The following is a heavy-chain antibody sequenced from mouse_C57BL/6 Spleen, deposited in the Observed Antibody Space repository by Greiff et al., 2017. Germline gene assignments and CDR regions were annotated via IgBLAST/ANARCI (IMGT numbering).Heavy chain of an antibody. J-gene: IGHJ4*01. CDR2: INPGSGGT. V-gene: IGHV1-54*01. CDR1: GYAFTNYL. D-gene: IGHD2-1*01. Sequence: VQLQQSGAELVRPGTSVKVSCKASGYAFTNYLIEWVKQRPGQGLEWIGVINPGSGGTNYNEKFKGKATLTADKSSSTAYMQLSSLTSEDSAVYFCARGDYGNYESAMDYWGQGTSVTVSS. CDR3: ARGDYGNYESAMDY.